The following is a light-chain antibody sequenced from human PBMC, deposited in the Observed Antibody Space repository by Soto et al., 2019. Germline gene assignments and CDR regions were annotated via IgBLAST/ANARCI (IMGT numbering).Light chain of an antibody. CDR3: TSYAGSNIPVV. V-gene: IGLV2-8*01. Sequence: QSVLTQPPSASGSPGQSVTISCTGTSSDVGGYNFVSWYQQHPGKAPKLMIYEVTKRPSGVPDRFSGSKSGNTASLTVSGLQAEDEAVYYCTSYAGSNIPVVFGGGTQLTVL. CDR1: SSDVGGYNF. J-gene: IGLJ7*01. CDR2: EVT.